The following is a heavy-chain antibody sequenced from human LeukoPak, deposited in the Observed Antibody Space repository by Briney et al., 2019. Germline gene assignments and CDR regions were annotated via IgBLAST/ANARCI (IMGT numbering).Heavy chain of an antibody. CDR2: MNPNSGST. Sequence: GASVKVSCKASGYTFTSYDINWVRQATGQGLEWMGWMNPNSGSTGYAQKFQGRVTITRDTSISTAYMELSGLRSEDTAVYFCARDCSRTSCYTRFDYWGQGTLVTVSS. D-gene: IGHD2-2*02. CDR1: GYTFTSYD. V-gene: IGHV1-8*01. J-gene: IGHJ4*02. CDR3: ARDCSRTSCYTRFDY.